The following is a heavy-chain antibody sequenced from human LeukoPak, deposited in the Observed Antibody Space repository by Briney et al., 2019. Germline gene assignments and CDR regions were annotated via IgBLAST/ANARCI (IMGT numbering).Heavy chain of an antibody. CDR2: INSDGSST. V-gene: IGHV3-74*01. D-gene: IGHD6-19*01. CDR1: GFTFSSYW. Sequence: PGGSLRLSCAASGFTFSSYWMHWVRQAPGKGLVWVSRINSDGSSTSYADSVKGRFTISRDNAKNTLYLQMNSLRAEDTAVYYCAKEDTTRLVHYWGQGTLVTVSS. CDR3: AKEDTTRLVHY. J-gene: IGHJ4*02.